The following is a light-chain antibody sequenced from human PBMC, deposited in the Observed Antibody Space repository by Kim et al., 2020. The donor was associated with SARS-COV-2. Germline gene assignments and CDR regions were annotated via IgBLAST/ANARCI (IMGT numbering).Light chain of an antibody. CDR3: QQYGSSPGT. CDR1: QSVSRSY. CDR2: GAS. J-gene: IGKJ1*01. Sequence: SPGERPTLPCRARQSVSRSYLAWYQQKPGKAPMLLIYGASSRATGIPDRFSGSGSGTDFTLTISRLEPEDFAVYYCQQYGSSPGTFGQGTKVDIK. V-gene: IGKV3-20*01.